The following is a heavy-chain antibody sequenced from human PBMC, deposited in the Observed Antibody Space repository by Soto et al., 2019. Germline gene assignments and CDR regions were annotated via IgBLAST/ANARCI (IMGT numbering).Heavy chain of an antibody. J-gene: IGHJ5*02. CDR1: GFTFSSYA. V-gene: IGHV3-23*01. CDR2: ISGSGGST. Sequence: GGSLRLSCAASGFTFSSYAMSWVRQAPGKGLEWVSAISGSGGSTYYADSVKGRFTISRDNSKNTLYLQMNSLRAEDTAVYYCPRGRRNNWFDPWGQGTMVTVSS. CDR3: PRGRRNNWFDP.